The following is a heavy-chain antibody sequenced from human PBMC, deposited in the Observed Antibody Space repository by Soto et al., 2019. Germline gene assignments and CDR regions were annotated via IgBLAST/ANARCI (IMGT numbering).Heavy chain of an antibody. J-gene: IGHJ6*02. V-gene: IGHV3-23*01. CDR2: ISSSGSTT. CDR3: AKERKDYDFWSGYYHYYYYGMDV. D-gene: IGHD3-3*01. CDR1: GFNFSSYA. Sequence: GGSLRLSCAASGFNFSSYARSWVSQDPGKGLEWVSGISSSGSTTYYADSVKGRFTISRDNSKNTLYLQMNSLRAEDTAVYYCAKERKDYDFWSGYYHYYYYGMDVWGQGTTVTVSS.